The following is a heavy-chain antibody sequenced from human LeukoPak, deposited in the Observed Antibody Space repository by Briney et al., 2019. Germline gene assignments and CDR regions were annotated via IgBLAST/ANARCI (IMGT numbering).Heavy chain of an antibody. J-gene: IGHJ4*02. CDR2: ISDSGGTT. CDR1: GISFSSYV. D-gene: IGHD3-16*01. CDR3: ASRWGYSFDH. V-gene: IGHV3-23*01. Sequence: GGSLRLSCAASGISFSSYVMSWVRQAPGKGLEWVSVISDSGGTTYYADSVKGRFTVSRDNSKNTLYLQMNSLRAEDTAIYYCASRWGYSFDHWGQGTLVTVSP.